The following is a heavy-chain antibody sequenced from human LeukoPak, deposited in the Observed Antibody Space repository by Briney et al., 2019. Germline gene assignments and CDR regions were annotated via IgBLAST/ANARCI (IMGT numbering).Heavy chain of an antibody. CDR3: ASGSLGY. J-gene: IGHJ4*01. CDR1: GYTLTNYH. V-gene: IGHV1-46*01. Sequence: ASVKVSCKASGYTLTNYHMHWVRQAPGQGLQWMGMTNPSGTTTTYAPSLQGRVTMTRDTSTSIVYMELSSLRSEDTAVYYCASGSLGYWGHGSLVTVSS. CDR2: TNPSGTTT.